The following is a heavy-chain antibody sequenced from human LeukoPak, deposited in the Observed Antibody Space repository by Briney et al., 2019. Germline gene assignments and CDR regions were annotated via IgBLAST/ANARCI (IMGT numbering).Heavy chain of an antibody. V-gene: IGHV3-21*01. CDR1: GFTFSTYS. D-gene: IGHD1-14*01. CDR3: ARDEVCDF. CDR2: ISSSSSYI. J-gene: IGHJ4*02. Sequence: GGSLRLSCAASGFTFSTYSMNWVRQAPGQGLEWVSSISSSSSYIYYADSVKGRFTISRDNAKNSLFLQMNSLRAEDTAVYYCARDEVCDFWGQGTLVTVSS.